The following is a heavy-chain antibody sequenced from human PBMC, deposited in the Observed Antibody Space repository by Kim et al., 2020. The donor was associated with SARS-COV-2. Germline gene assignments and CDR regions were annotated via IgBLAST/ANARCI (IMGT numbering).Heavy chain of an antibody. CDR1: GGSISGYH. D-gene: IGHD3-16*02. J-gene: IGHJ4*02. CDR3: ARGTYDYVWGSYRFVY. V-gene: IGHV4-59*01. CDR2: IYYSGNT. Sequence: SETLSLTCTVSGGSISGYHWSWIRQSPGRGLEWIWYIYYSGNTNYSPSLKSRVTISIDTSKNQFSLKLRSVTAADTAVYYCARGTYDYVWGSYRFVYWGQGTLVTVSS.